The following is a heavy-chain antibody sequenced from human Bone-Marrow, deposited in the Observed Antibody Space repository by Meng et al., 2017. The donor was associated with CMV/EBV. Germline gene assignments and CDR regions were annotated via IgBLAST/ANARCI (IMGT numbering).Heavy chain of an antibody. Sequence: GESLKISCAASGFTFSSYWMHWVRQAPGKGLVWVSRINSDGSSTSYADSVKGRFTISRDNAKNTLYLQMNSLRAEDTAVYYCARGRSGSFADWGQGMLVTVSS. CDR1: GFTFSSYW. CDR2: INSDGSST. V-gene: IGHV3-74*01. D-gene: IGHD1-26*01. J-gene: IGHJ4*02. CDR3: ARGRSGSFAD.